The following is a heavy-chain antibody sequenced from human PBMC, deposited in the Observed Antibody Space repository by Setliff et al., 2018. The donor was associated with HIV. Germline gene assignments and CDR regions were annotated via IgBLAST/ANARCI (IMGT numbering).Heavy chain of an antibody. CDR1: GAPFNGYY. V-gene: IGHV4-34*01. CDR3: ARVRFSVPPSIFDY. D-gene: IGHD2-2*01. J-gene: IGHJ4*02. CDR2: IYHSGIV. Sequence: SETLSLTCAVYGAPFNGYYWAWIRQSPAKGLEWIGEIYHSGIVNYNPSLQSRVTISTDTSKNQFSLRLNSVTVADTAVYYCARVRFSVPPSIFDYWGMGSLVTVSS.